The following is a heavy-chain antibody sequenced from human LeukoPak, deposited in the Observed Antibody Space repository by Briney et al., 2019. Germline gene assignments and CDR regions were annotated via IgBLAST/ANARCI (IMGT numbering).Heavy chain of an antibody. Sequence: ASVKVSCKVSGYTLTELSMHWVRQAPGKGLEWMGGFDPEAGETIYAQKFQGRVTMTEDTSTDTAYMELSSLRSEDTAVYYCATRLLGGNDFDYWGQGTLVTVSS. J-gene: IGHJ4*02. V-gene: IGHV1-24*01. CDR2: FDPEAGET. CDR1: GYTLTELS. D-gene: IGHD4-23*01. CDR3: ATRLLGGNDFDY.